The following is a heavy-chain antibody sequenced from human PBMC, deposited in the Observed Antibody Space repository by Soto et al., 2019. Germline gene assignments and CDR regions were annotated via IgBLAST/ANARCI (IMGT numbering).Heavy chain of an antibody. Sequence: GGSLRLSCAASGFTFNDYAMHWVRQAPGKGLEWVSGINWNGGQKWYVDSVKGRFTISRDNAKNSLYLQMNSLRAEDTVVYFCARAGNSGSGAFSDYWGQGAQVTVSS. CDR1: GFTFNDYA. D-gene: IGHD3-10*01. J-gene: IGHJ4*02. V-gene: IGHV3-20*04. CDR2: INWNGGQK. CDR3: ARAGNSGSGAFSDY.